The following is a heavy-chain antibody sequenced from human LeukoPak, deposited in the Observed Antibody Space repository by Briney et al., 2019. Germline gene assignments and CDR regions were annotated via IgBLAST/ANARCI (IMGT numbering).Heavy chain of an antibody. CDR3: ARVPLIVVVPAALSGDY. D-gene: IGHD2-2*01. Sequence: GASVKVSCKASGYTFTSYAMHWVRQAPGQRLEWMGWISAYNGNTNYAQKLQGRVTMTTDTSTSTAYMELRSLRSDDTAVYYCARVPLIVVVPAALSGDYWGRGTLVTVSS. J-gene: IGHJ4*02. V-gene: IGHV1-18*01. CDR1: GYTFTSYA. CDR2: ISAYNGNT.